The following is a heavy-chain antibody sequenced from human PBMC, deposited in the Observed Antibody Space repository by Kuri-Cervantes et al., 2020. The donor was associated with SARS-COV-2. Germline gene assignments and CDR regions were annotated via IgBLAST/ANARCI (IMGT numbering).Heavy chain of an antibody. Sequence: GGSLRLSCSASGFTFSSYAMSWVRQAPGKGLEWVSAITDDGGSTYHADSVKDRFTISRDNSKTTLFLQMNSLRAEDTAVYHCVKGSAASRPYYFDSWGQGTLVTVSS. D-gene: IGHD3-10*01. V-gene: IGHV3-23*01. CDR3: VKGSAASRPYYFDS. J-gene: IGHJ4*02. CDR2: ITDDGGST. CDR1: GFTFSSYA.